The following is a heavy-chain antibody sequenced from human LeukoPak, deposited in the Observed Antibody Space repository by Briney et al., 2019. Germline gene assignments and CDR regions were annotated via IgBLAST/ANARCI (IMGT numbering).Heavy chain of an antibody. Sequence: TGGSLRLSCAASGFTFSSHGMSWVRQAPGKGLEWFSAISGTGGTTYYADSVKGRFTISRDDSKNTLYLQMNSLRAEDTAVYYCAREGVGNIVVVVAATLDYWGQGTLVTVSS. J-gene: IGHJ4*02. CDR2: ISGTGGTT. CDR3: AREGVGNIVVVVAATLDY. D-gene: IGHD2-15*01. CDR1: GFTFSSHG. V-gene: IGHV3-23*01.